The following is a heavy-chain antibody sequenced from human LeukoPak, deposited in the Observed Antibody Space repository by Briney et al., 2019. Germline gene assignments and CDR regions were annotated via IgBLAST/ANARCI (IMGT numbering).Heavy chain of an antibody. J-gene: IGHJ4*02. CDR2: IRYDGSNK. Sequence: GGSLRLSCSASGFSFNNAWMNWVRQAPGKGLEWVAFIRYDGSNKYYADSVKGRFTISRDNSKNTLYLQMNSLRAEDTAVFYCARESESYDSSGSTFKYWGQGTLVTVSS. CDR1: GFSFNNAW. D-gene: IGHD3-22*01. V-gene: IGHV3-30*02. CDR3: ARESESYDSSGSTFKY.